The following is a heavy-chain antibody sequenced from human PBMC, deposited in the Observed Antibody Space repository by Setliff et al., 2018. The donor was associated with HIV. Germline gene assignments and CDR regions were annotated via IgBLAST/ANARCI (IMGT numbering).Heavy chain of an antibody. CDR1: GYTFTSYA. V-gene: IGHV1-8*02. Sequence: ASVKVSCKASGYTFTSYAISWVRQAPGQGLEWMGGIIPIFGTKNYAQKFQGRVTMTRNTSISTAFMELSSLRSEDTAVYYCARGRSLVRGSGSPEYYYMDVWGKGTTVTVSS. D-gene: IGHD3-10*01. CDR2: IIPIFGTK. CDR3: ARGRSLVRGSGSPEYYYMDV. J-gene: IGHJ6*03.